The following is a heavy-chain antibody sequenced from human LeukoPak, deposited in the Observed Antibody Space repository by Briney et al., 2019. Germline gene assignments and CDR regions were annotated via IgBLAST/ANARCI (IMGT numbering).Heavy chain of an antibody. V-gene: IGHV3-66*01. CDR1: GFTVSSNY. D-gene: IGHD6-19*01. J-gene: IGHJ4*02. CDR2: IHSGGTI. Sequence: GGSLRLSCAASGFTVSSNYMSWVRQAPGKGLEWVSVIHSGGTIYYADSVKGRFTISRDNSKDTLYLQMNSLRADDTAVYYCARDLIGGWPFDYWGQGALVTVSS. CDR3: ARDLIGGWPFDY.